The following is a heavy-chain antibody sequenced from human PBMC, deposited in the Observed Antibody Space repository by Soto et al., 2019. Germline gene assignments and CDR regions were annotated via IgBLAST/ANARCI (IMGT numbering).Heavy chain of an antibody. CDR2: IYYSGST. CDR1: GGSISSYY. V-gene: IGHV4-59*01. J-gene: IGHJ6*02. D-gene: IGHD4-4*01. Sequence: SETLSLTCTVSGGSISSYYWSWIRQPPGKGLEWIGYIYYSGSTNYNPSLKSRVTISVDTSKNQFSLKLSSVTAADTAVYYCATLTTVTFPSGMDVWGQGTTVTVSS. CDR3: ATLTTVTFPSGMDV.